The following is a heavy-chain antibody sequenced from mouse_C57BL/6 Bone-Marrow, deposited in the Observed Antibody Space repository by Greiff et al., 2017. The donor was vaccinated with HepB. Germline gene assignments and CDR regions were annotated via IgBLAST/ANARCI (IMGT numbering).Heavy chain of an antibody. D-gene: IGHD1-1*01. CDR1: GYTFTDYN. CDR2: INPNNGGT. Sequence: VQLKESGPELVKPGASVKIPCKASGYTFTDYNMDWVKQSHGKSLEWIGDINPNNGGTIYNQKFKGKATLTVDKSSSTAYMELSSLTSEDTAVYYCARITTVVAQWYFDVWGTGTTVTVSS. CDR3: ARITTVVAQWYFDV. J-gene: IGHJ1*03. V-gene: IGHV1-18*01.